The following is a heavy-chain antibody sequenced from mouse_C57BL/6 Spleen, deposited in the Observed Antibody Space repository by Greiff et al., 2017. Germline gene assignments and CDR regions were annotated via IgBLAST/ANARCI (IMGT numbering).Heavy chain of an antibody. D-gene: IGHD1-1*01. CDR2: IDPSDSYT. CDR1: GYTFTSYW. J-gene: IGHJ3*01. CDR3: EREYGRSPFAD. V-gene: IGHV1-69*01. Sequence: QVQLQQPGAELVMPGASVKLSCKASGYTFTSYWMHWVKQRPGQGLEWIGEIDPSDSYTNYNQKFKGKTTLTVDKSSSTAYMQLSSLTSEDSAGYYCEREYGRSPFADWGQGTLVTVAA.